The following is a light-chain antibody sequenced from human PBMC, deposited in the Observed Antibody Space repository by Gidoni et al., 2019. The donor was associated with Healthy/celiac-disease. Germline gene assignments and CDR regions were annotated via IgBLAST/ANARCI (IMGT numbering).Light chain of an antibody. V-gene: IGKV4-1*01. J-gene: IGKJ1*01. CDR1: QSVLYSSNNKNY. CDR3: QQYYSTPRT. CDR2: WAS. Sequence: IVMTESPDSLAVSLGERATINCKSSQSVLYSSNNKNYLAWYQQQPGQPPKLHTSWASTRESGVPDRFSGSGSGTDFTLTISSLQAEDVAVYYCQQYYSTPRTFGQGTKVEIK.